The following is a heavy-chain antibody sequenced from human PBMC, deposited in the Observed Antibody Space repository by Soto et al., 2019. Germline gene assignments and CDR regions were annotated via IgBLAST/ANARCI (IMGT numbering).Heavy chain of an antibody. Sequence: SVKVSCKASGGTFSSYAISWVRQAPGQGLEWMGGIIPIFGTANYAQKLQGRVTMTTDTSTSTAYMELRSLRSDDTAVYYCAREVREGPFDYWGQGTLVTVSS. CDR3: AREVREGPFDY. J-gene: IGHJ4*02. D-gene: IGHD1-26*01. V-gene: IGHV1-69*05. CDR2: IIPIFGTA. CDR1: GGTFSSYA.